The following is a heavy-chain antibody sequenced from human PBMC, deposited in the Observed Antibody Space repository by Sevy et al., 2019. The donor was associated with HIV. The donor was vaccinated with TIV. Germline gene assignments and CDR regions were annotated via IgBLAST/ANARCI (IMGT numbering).Heavy chain of an antibody. CDR2: VTPNSGAT. Sequence: ASVKVSCKASGYNFYIHWVRQAPGQGLEWMGRVTPNSGATSYAQKFQDRVAMTMDTSIKTGYIELSGLKSDGTAIYYCAGQSLGWYNWFDPWGQGTLVTVSS. V-gene: IGHV1-2*06. CDR1: GYNFY. J-gene: IGHJ5*02. CDR3: AGQSLGWYNWFDP. D-gene: IGHD6-19*01.